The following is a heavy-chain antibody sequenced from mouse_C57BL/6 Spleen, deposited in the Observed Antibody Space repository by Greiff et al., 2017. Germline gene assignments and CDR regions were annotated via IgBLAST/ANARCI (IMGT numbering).Heavy chain of an antibody. V-gene: IGHV1-82*01. Sequence: QVQLQQSGPELVKPGASVKLSCKASGYAFSSSWMNWVKQRPGTGLEWIGRIYPGDGDTNYNGQFKGKATLTADKSSSTDYMQLSSLKSEDSAVYCCARDSPNWPWFAYWGQGTLVTVSA. CDR3: ARDSPNWPWFAY. J-gene: IGHJ3*01. D-gene: IGHD4-1*02. CDR2: IYPGDGDT. CDR1: GYAFSSSW.